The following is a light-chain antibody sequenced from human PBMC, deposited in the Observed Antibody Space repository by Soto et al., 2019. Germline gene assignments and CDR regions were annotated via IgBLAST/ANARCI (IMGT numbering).Light chain of an antibody. J-gene: IGKJ5*01. V-gene: IGKV3-15*01. Sequence: QSPATLSVSLGESATLSCRASQSVDGYLAWYQQKPGQAPRLLIYGASTRATGVTARFRGGGSGTEFTLTISSLQSEDSAVYYCQQYHKWPPITFGQGTRLEIK. CDR1: QSVDGY. CDR3: QQYHKWPPIT. CDR2: GAS.